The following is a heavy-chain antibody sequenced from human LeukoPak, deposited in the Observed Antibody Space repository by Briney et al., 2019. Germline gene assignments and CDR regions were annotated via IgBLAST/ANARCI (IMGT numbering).Heavy chain of an antibody. CDR3: ARRGSGWSRTFDY. V-gene: IGHV4-34*01. Sequence: SETLSLTCAVYGGSFSGYYWSWIRQPTGKGLEWIGEINHSGSTNYNPSLKSRVTISVDTSKNPFSLKLSSVTAADTAVYYCARRGSGWSRTFDYWGQGTLVTVSS. J-gene: IGHJ4*02. CDR2: INHSGST. CDR1: GGSFSGYY. D-gene: IGHD6-19*01.